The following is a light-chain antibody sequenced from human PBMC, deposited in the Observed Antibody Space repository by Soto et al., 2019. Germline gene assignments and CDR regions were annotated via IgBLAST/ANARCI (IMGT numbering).Light chain of an antibody. Sequence: EIMLTQSPATLSLSPGEGATVSCRASQSVSSHLAWYQQKRGQAPRLLIYDASSRASGIPARFSGRGSGTDFTLTISYLEPEDFATYYCQQSYSTPFTFGPGTKVDIK. CDR1: QSVSSH. J-gene: IGKJ3*01. CDR2: DAS. CDR3: QQSYSTPFT. V-gene: IGKV3-11*01.